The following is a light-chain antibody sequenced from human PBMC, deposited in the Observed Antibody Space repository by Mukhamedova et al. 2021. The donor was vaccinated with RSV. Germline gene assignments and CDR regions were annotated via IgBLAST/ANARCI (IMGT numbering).Light chain of an antibody. CDR2: GAS. V-gene: IGKV3D-20*02. CDR1: QSVSSSY. Sequence: ASQSVSSSYLAWYQQKPGQAPRLLIYGASSRATGIPDRFSGSGSGTDFTLTISSLEPEDFAVYYCQQRSNWLYTFGQGTKLEIK. CDR3: QQRSNWLYT. J-gene: IGKJ2*01.